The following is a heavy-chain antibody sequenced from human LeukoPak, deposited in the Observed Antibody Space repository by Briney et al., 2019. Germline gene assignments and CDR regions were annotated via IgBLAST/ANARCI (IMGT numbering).Heavy chain of an antibody. Sequence: PGGSLRLSCEASGFTFSSYEMNWVRQAPGKGLEWVSYISSSGKTIYYADSTKGRFTVSRDNAKNSLYLQMNSLRAEDTAVYYCAKCSGGNCYHSDDHWGQGTLVTVSP. CDR2: ISSSGKTI. CDR3: AKCSGGNCYHSDDH. J-gene: IGHJ5*02. CDR1: GFTFSSYE. V-gene: IGHV3-48*03. D-gene: IGHD2-15*01.